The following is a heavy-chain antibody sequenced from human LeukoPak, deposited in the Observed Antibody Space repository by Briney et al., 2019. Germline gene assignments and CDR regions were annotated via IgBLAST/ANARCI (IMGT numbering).Heavy chain of an antibody. J-gene: IGHJ4*02. CDR2: IKQDGSEK. CDR1: GFTFSSYW. CDR3: ARGRDRYFDWLSLFDY. V-gene: IGHV3-7*03. D-gene: IGHD3-9*01. Sequence: PGGSLRLSCAASGFTFSSYWMSWVRQAPGKGLEWVANIKQDGSEKYYVDSVKGRFTISRDNAKNSPYLQMNSLRAEDSAVYYCARGRDRYFDWLSLFDYWGQGTLVTVSS.